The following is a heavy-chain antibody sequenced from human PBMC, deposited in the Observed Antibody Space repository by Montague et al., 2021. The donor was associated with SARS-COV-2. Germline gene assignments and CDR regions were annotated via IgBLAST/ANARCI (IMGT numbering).Heavy chain of an antibody. J-gene: IGHJ4*02. V-gene: IGHV4-34*01. CDR2: INHSGST. CDR1: GGSFSGYY. Sequence: SETLSLTCAVYGGSFSGYYWSWIRQPPGQGLEWIGEINHSGSTKYNPSLKSRVSMSVDKSWNQFSLWLTSVTAADTATYYCARRGSGRSDLAYRGQGTLVTVSS. CDR3: ARRGSGRSDLAY. D-gene: IGHD1-26*01.